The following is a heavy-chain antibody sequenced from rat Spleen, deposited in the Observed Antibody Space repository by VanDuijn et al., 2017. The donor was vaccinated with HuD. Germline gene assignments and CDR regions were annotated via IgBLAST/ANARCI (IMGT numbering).Heavy chain of an antibody. CDR2: ISSGGST. Sequence: QVQLKESGPGLVQPSQTLSLTCTVSGFSLTSNSVHWVRQPPGKGLEWIAAISSGGSTYYNSALKSRLSISRDTSKSQVFLKMNSLQTEDTATYYCARDEAYWGQGVMVTVSS. J-gene: IGHJ2*01. CDR1: GFSLTSNS. CDR3: ARDEAY. V-gene: IGHV2-6*01.